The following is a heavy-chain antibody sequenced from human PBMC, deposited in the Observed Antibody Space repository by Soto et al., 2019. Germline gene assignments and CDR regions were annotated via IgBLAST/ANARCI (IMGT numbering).Heavy chain of an antibody. CDR2: ISSTSSAI. CDR3: ARDLRPTY. V-gene: IGHV3-11*04. Sequence: GGSQRVSCAASGLNFSDYYRSWIRQAPGKGLEWVSYISSTSSAIYYADSVKDRFTISRDNAENSLYLQMNSLRDEDTAVYYCARDLRPTYWGQGTLVTVPQ. J-gene: IGHJ4*02. CDR1: GLNFSDYY.